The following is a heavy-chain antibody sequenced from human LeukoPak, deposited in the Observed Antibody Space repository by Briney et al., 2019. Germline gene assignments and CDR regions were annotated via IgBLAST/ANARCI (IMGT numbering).Heavy chain of an antibody. Sequence: GGSLRLSCAASGFTFGGYWMHWVRQAPGKGLVWVSRINSDGSRTSYADSVKGRFTVSRDNAKNSLYLQMNSLRAEDTAMFYCARAGSSGSLRFDSWGQGTLVTVSS. J-gene: IGHJ4*02. CDR3: ARAGSSGSLRFDS. D-gene: IGHD3-22*01. CDR1: GFTFGGYW. V-gene: IGHV3-74*01. CDR2: INSDGSRT.